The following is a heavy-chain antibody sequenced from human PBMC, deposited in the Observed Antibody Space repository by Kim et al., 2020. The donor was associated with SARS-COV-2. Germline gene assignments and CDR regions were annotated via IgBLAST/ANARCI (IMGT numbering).Heavy chain of an antibody. J-gene: IGHJ2*01. V-gene: IGHV4-39*01. CDR1: GGSLSSSSYY. D-gene: IGHD6-25*01. CDR2: AYYIGNT. Sequence: SETLSLTCTVSGGSLSSSSYYWGWIRQPPGKGLEWIGTAYYIGNTYYNPSLKSRVTISVDTSKNQFSLKLGSVTAADTAGDYCARHERYISGWY. CDR3: ARHERYISGWY.